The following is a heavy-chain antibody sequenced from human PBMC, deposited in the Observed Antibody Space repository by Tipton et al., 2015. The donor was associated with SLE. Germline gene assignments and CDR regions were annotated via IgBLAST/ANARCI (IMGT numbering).Heavy chain of an antibody. D-gene: IGHD4-17*01. CDR3: ARSTATVTPYYFDY. J-gene: IGHJ4*02. CDR1: GGSISSGGYS. Sequence: TLSLTCAVSGGSISSGGYSWSWIRQPPGKGLEWIGYIYHSGSTNYNPSLKSRVTISVDTSKNQFSLKLSSVTAADTAVYYCARSTATVTPYYFDYWGQGTLVTVSS. V-gene: IGHV4-30-2*02. CDR2: IYHSGST.